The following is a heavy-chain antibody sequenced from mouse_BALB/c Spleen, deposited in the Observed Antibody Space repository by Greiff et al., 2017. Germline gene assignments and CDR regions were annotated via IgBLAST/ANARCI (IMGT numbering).Heavy chain of an antibody. CDR1: GYSITSDYA. D-gene: IGHD1-1*01. Sequence: EVKLQESGPGLVKPSQSLSLTCTVTGYSITSDYAWNWIRQFPGNKLEWMGYISYSGSTSYNPSLKSRISITRDTSKNQFFLQLNSVTTDDTAIYYCVRDQGYYGSSSYAMDYWGQGTSVTVSS. CDR2: ISYSGST. V-gene: IGHV3-2*02. CDR3: VRDQGYYGSSSYAMDY. J-gene: IGHJ4*01.